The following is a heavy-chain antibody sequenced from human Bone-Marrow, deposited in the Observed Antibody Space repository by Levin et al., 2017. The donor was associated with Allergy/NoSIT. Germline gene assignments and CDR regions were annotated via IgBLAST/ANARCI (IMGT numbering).Heavy chain of an antibody. CDR2: INGDGTTT. CDR3: ARDVHYAYGD. CDR1: GFIFNKDW. Sequence: LSLTCAASGFIFNKDWMHWVRQAPGKGLVWVSQINGDGTTTNYADSVRGRFTISRDNSRNTVYLQMNNLRAEDTGLYYCARDVHYAYGDWGQGTLVTVSS. V-gene: IGHV3-74*01. D-gene: IGHD4-17*01. J-gene: IGHJ4*02.